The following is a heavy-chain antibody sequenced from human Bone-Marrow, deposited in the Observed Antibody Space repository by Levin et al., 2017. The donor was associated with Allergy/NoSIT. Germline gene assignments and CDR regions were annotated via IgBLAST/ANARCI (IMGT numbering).Heavy chain of an antibody. Sequence: PSETLSLTCTVSGDALTSYYWTWVRLPPEKRLEWIGYISYSGSTNYNPSLKSRVTISLDKSKKQFSLELTSVTAADTAVYFCARDLTRGAWFDPWGQGTRVTVSS. CDR3: ARDLTRGAWFDP. CDR2: ISYSGST. V-gene: IGHV4-59*01. J-gene: IGHJ5*02. D-gene: IGHD7-27*01. CDR1: GDALTSYY.